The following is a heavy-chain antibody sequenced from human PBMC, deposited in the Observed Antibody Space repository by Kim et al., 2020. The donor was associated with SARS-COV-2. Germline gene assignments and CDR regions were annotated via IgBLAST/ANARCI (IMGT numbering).Heavy chain of an antibody. CDR1: GYTFTRYY. CDR2: INPSDTST. D-gene: IGHD2-15*01. CDR3: ARVDCSGGSCYRFDY. Sequence: ASVKVSCKASGYTFTRYYIHWVRQAPGQGLEWMGIINPSDTSTSYARKFQGRVTMTRDTSTSTVYMELSSLRSEDTAVYYCARVDCSGGSCYRFDYWGQGTLVTVSS. V-gene: IGHV1-46*01. J-gene: IGHJ4*02.